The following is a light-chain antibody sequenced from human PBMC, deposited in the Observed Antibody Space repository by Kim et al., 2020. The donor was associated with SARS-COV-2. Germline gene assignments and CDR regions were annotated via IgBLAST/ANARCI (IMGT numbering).Light chain of an antibody. V-gene: IGLV3-1*01. CDR2: QDS. CDR3: QAWDSSTHVV. CDR1: KLGDKY. J-gene: IGLJ2*01. Sequence: SPGQTDSITCSGDKLGDKYACWYQQKPGQSPVLVIYQDSKRPSGIPERFSGSNSGNTATLTISGTQAMDEADYYCQAWDSSTHVVFGGGTQLTVL.